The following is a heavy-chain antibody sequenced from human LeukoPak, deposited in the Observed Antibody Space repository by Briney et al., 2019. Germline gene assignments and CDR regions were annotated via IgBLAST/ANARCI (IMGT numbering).Heavy chain of an antibody. D-gene: IGHD1-26*01. CDR3: ARSGSYNYYYYYMDV. CDR2: IYYSGST. J-gene: IGHJ6*03. CDR1: GGSISSYY. Sequence: SETLSLTCTVSGGSISSYYWSWIRQPPGKGLGWIGYIYYSGSTNYNPSLKSRVTISVDTSKNQFSLKLSSVTAADTAVYYCARSGSYNYYYYYMDVWGKGTTVTISS. V-gene: IGHV4-59*01.